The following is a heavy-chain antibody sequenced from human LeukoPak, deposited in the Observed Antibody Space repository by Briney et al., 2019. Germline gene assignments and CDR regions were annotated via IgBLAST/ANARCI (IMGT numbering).Heavy chain of an antibody. J-gene: IGHJ6*02. V-gene: IGHV1-69*04. CDR3: ASWFRYCSGGSCYNGMDV. CDR1: VGTFSSYA. Sequence: SVKVSCKACVGTFSSYAISWVRQAPAQGREGMGRIIPKFGIANYAQKFQGRVTITADKSTSTAYMELSSLRSENTAVYYCASWFRYCSGGSCYNGMDVWGQGTTVTLPS. CDR2: IIPKFGIA. D-gene: IGHD2-15*01.